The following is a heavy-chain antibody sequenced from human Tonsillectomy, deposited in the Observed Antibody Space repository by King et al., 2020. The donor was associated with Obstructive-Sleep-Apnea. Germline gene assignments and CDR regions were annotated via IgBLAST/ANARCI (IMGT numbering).Heavy chain of an antibody. CDR1: GFTFDDYA. V-gene: IGHV3-9*01. CDR3: AKDRGGYKGSGWYYFDY. D-gene: IGHD6-19*01. Sequence: VQLVESGGGLVQPGRSLRLSCAASGFTFDDYAMHWVRQAPGKGLEWVSGISWNSGNRGYADSVKGRFTISRDNAKNSLYLQMNSLRTEDTAFYYCAKDRGGYKGSGWYYFDYWGQGTLVTVSS. J-gene: IGHJ4*02. CDR2: ISWNSGNR.